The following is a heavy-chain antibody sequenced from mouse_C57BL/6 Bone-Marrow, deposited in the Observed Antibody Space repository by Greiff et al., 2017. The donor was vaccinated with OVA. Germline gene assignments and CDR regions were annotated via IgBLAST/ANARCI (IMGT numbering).Heavy chain of an antibody. CDR3: ARLYYGNFSWFAY. CDR1: GFTFSDYG. V-gene: IGHV5-15*01. D-gene: IGHD2-1*01. Sequence: EVKLMESGGGLVQPGGSLKLSCAASGFTFSDYGMAWVRQAPRKGPEWVAFISNLAYSIYYADTVTGRFTISRENAKNTLYLEMSSLRSEDTAMYYCARLYYGNFSWFAYWGQGTLVTVSA. J-gene: IGHJ3*01. CDR2: ISNLAYSI.